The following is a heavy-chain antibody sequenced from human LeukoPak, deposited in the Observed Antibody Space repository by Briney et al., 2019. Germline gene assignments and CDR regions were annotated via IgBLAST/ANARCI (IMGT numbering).Heavy chain of an antibody. CDR1: GFTFSSHY. J-gene: IGHJ6*03. D-gene: IGHD3-9*01. CDR2: TISDGSTT. CDR3: ARGRTGYQYAMDV. Sequence: GGSLRLSCAASGFTFSSHYMHWVRQAPGKGLVWVSRTISDGSTTTYADSVRGRFSMSRDHAKNTLYLQMNSLRVEDTAVYFCARGRTGYQYAMDVWGKGTTVTVSS. V-gene: IGHV3-74*01.